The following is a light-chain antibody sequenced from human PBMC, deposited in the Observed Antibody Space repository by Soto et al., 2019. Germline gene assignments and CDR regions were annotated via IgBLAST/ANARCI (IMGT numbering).Light chain of an antibody. Sequence: QSVLTQPASVSGSPGQSITISCTGTRSDIGVYNFVSWYQQHPGKGPKLMIYDVSSRPSGVSNRFSGSKSDITASLTISGLQAEDEADYYCSSYTTSGSVVFGGGTKVTVL. CDR3: SSYTTSGSVV. CDR2: DVS. V-gene: IGLV2-14*01. CDR1: RSDIGVYNF. J-gene: IGLJ2*01.